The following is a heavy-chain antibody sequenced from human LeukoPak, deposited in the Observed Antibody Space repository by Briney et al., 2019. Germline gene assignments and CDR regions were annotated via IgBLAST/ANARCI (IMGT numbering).Heavy chain of an antibody. V-gene: IGHV1-69*05. Sequence: ASVKVSCKASGGTFSSYAISWVRQAPGQGLEWMGGIIPIFGTANYAQKFQGRVTITRDESKRTAYMEMSSLRSEDTAVYYCARGGTGYQLPQIIYYFDYWGQGTLVTVSS. CDR3: ARGGTGYQLPQIIYYFDY. CDR2: IIPIFGTA. CDR1: GGTFSSYA. J-gene: IGHJ4*02. D-gene: IGHD2-2*01.